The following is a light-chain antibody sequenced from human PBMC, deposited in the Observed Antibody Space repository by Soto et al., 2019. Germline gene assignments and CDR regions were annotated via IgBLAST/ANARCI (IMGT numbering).Light chain of an antibody. V-gene: IGLV1-47*01. J-gene: IGLJ3*02. Sequence: QSVLTQPPSASGTPGQRVTISCSGSSSNIGSHSVYWFQQLPGTDPKVLIYRSNQRPSGVPDRLSGSQSGTSASLAISGLRSEDEADYYCAAWDNSVSGWVFGGGTKLTVL. CDR1: SSNIGSHS. CDR3: AAWDNSVSGWV. CDR2: RSN.